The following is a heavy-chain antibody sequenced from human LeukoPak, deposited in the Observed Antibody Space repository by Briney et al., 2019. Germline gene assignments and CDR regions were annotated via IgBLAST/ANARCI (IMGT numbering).Heavy chain of an antibody. CDR2: ISYDGSNK. V-gene: IGHV3-30*03. D-gene: IGHD3-3*01. J-gene: IGHJ4*02. CDR3: ARGPPVLRFLEWLLDY. Sequence: PGGSLRLSCAASGFTFSSYGMHWVRQAPGKGLEWVAVISYDGSNKYYADSVKGRFTISRDNSKNTLYLQMNSLRAEDTAVYYCARGPPVLRFLEWLLDYWGQGTLVTVSS. CDR1: GFTFSSYG.